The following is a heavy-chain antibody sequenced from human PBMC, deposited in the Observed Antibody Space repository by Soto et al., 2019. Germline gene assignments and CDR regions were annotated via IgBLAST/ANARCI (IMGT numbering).Heavy chain of an antibody. CDR2: IYWDDDK. V-gene: IGHV2-5*02. CDR1: GFSLSTSKVG. Sequence: QITLKESGPTLVKPTQTLTLTCSFSGFSLSTSKVGVGWIRQPPGKALEWLALIYWDDDKRYSPSLQSRLTITKATSKNQVVLTMTNMDPVDTATYSCAHTYPPAFDIWGQGTMVTVSS. J-gene: IGHJ3*02. CDR3: AHTYPPAFDI. D-gene: IGHD3-16*01.